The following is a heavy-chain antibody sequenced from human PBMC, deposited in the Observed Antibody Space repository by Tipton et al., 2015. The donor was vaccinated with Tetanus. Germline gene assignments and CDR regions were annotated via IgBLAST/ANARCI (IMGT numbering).Heavy chain of an antibody. D-gene: IGHD4-23*01. V-gene: IGHV4-59*01. CDR3: ATMTPVDWYFDL. CDR2: IYYNGST. Sequence: LRLSCSVSGGSISYYYWSWIRQSPGKGLEWIGHIYYNGSTKYNPSLKSRVTVSLDTSKKHFSLRLSSVTAADTAVYYCATMTPVDWYFDLWGRGTLVTVSS. J-gene: IGHJ2*01. CDR1: GGSISYYY.